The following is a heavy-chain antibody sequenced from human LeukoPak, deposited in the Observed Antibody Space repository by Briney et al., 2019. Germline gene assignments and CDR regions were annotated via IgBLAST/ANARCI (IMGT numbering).Heavy chain of an antibody. Sequence: SETLSLTCSVSGGSISSYYWTCIRQPPGKGLEWIGYISYIGSTNYNPSLKSRVTISVDTSNNQFSLKLSSVSAADTAVYYCARIGQGYSSGWAIDYWGQGTLVTVSS. V-gene: IGHV4-59*01. CDR3: ARIGQGYSSGWAIDY. D-gene: IGHD6-19*01. J-gene: IGHJ4*02. CDR2: ISYIGST. CDR1: GGSISSYY.